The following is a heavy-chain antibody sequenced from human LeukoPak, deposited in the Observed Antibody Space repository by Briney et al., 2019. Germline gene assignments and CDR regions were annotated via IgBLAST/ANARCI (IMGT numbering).Heavy chain of an antibody. D-gene: IGHD3-16*01. J-gene: IGHJ4*02. CDR2: INHSGTT. V-gene: IGHV4-34*01. Sequence: PSETLSLTCAVYGGSFSDYYWSWIRQPPGKGLEWIGEINHSGTTKHNPSLKSRVNITVDTSKNQFSLKLSSVTAADTAVYYCARTPPPGATAYGVVDYWGQGTLVTVSS. CDR1: GGSFSDYY. CDR3: ARTPPPGATAYGVVDY.